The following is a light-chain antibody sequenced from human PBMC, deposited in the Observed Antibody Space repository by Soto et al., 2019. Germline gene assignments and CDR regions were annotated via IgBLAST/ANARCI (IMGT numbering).Light chain of an antibody. V-gene: IGKV3-15*01. Sequence: EIVMTQSPATLSVSPGERATLSCRASQSVSSNLAWYQQKPDQAPRLLIHGASTRATGIPARFSGSGSGTEFTLTISSLQSEDFAVYYCQQYNSWPFTFGQGTKVEIK. CDR3: QQYNSWPFT. CDR2: GAS. CDR1: QSVSSN. J-gene: IGKJ2*01.